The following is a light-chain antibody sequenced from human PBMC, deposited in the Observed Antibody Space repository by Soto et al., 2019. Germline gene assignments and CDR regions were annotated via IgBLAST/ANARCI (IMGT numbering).Light chain of an antibody. V-gene: IGKV3-20*01. CDR3: QQYETSPRT. Sequence: EIVLTQSPGTLSLSPGERATLSCRPSQSVDGNYLAWYQQKPGQAPRLLIYGASNRATGIPRRFSGSGSGTDFTLTISRLEPEDFAVYYYQQYETSPRTFGQGTKLEIK. CDR2: GAS. CDR1: QSVDGNY. J-gene: IGKJ2*01.